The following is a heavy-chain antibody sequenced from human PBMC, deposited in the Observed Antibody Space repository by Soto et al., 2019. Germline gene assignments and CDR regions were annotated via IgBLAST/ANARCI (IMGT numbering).Heavy chain of an antibody. D-gene: IGHD2-8*02. J-gene: IGHJ5*02. Sequence: GGSLRLSCAASGFTFSDYWMNWVRQAPGKGLEWVASIKYDGAEKTYVDSVKGRFTISRGNPKNSVYLQMASLRAEDTAVYYCARCVLVPTNGFDPRGQGTLVTGSS. CDR1: GFTFSDYW. CDR2: IKYDGAEK. V-gene: IGHV3-7*05. CDR3: ARCVLVPTNGFDP.